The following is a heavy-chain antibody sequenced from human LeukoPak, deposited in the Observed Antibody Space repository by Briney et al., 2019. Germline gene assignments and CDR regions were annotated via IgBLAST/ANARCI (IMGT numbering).Heavy chain of an antibody. CDR3: ARASGITGTSRTSDDAFDI. D-gene: IGHD1-7*01. Sequence: GSSVKVSCKAAGYTFSTYGIAWVRQARGQGLEWMGWISAYNGNTNYAQRLQGRVTMTTDTSTNTAYMELRSLRSDDTAVYSCARASGITGTSRTSDDAFDIWGQGTMVTVSS. J-gene: IGHJ3*02. CDR2: ISAYNGNT. V-gene: IGHV1-18*04. CDR1: GYTFSTYG.